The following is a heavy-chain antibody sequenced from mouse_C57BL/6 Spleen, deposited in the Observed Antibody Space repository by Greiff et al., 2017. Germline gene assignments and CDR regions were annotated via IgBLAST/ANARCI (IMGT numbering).Heavy chain of an antibody. D-gene: IGHD2-3*01. CDR1: GYTFTSYW. CDR3: ARTSIYDGYYLYAMDY. CDR2: IDPSDSYT. J-gene: IGHJ4*01. Sequence: QVQLQQPGAELVMPGASVKLSCKASGYTFTSYWMHWVKQRPGQGLEWIGEIDPSDSYTNYNHKFKGKSTLTVDKSSSTAYMQLSSLTSEDSAVYYCARTSIYDGYYLYAMDYWGQGTSVTVSS. V-gene: IGHV1-69*01.